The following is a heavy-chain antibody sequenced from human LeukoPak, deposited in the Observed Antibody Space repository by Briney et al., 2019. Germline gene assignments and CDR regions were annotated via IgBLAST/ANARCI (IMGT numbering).Heavy chain of an antibody. CDR2: IDPSDSYT. V-gene: IGHV5-10-1*01. J-gene: IGHJ6*02. CDR1: GYSFTSYW. CDR3: ARRSAVAGYGMDV. D-gene: IGHD6-19*01. Sequence: GASLKISCKGSGYSFTSYWINWVRQMPGKGLEWMGRIDPSDSYTNFSPSFQGHVTISADKSISTAYLQWSSLKAADTAMYYCARRSAVAGYGMDVWGQGTTVTVSS.